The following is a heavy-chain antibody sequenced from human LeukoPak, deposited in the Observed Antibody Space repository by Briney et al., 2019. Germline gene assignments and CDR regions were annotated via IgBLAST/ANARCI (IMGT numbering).Heavy chain of an antibody. CDR1: GFTFSNYA. Sequence: GGSLRLSCAASGFTFSNYAIYWVRQAPGKGLEWVSVISTDGNYKYYADSVEGRFAVSRDNSKNIVYLQMNSLSADDTAVYYCARRPVPTIYGYIDSWGQGTLVTVSS. D-gene: IGHD4-17*01. J-gene: IGHJ4*02. CDR2: ISTDGNYK. V-gene: IGHV3-30*09. CDR3: ARRPVPTIYGYIDS.